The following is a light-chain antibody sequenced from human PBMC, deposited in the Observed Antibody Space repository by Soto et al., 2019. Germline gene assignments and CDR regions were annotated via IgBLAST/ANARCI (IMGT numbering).Light chain of an antibody. J-gene: IGLJ2*01. CDR3: SSYTSSSIWL. V-gene: IGLV2-18*02. CDR2: EVS. Sequence: QLVLTQPPSVSGSPGQSVTISCTGTSSDVGSYNRVSWYQQPPGTAPKLMIYEVSNRPSGVPDRFSGTKSGNTASLTISGLQAEDEADYYCSSYTSSSIWLFGGGTKLTVL. CDR1: SSDVGSYNR.